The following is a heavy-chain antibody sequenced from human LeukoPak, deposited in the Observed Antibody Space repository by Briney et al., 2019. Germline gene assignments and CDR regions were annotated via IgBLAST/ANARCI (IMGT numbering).Heavy chain of an antibody. D-gene: IGHD6-19*01. CDR1: GFPFSNHG. Sequence: GRSLRLSCAASGFPFSNHGMHWVRQAPGKGLEWVAVISYDGRNKYYADSVKGRFTISRDNSQNTLSLQMNSLRAEDTAVYYCVKVADDSGWNYFDYWGQGTLVTVSS. CDR3: VKVADDSGWNYFDY. CDR2: ISYDGRNK. J-gene: IGHJ4*02. V-gene: IGHV3-30*18.